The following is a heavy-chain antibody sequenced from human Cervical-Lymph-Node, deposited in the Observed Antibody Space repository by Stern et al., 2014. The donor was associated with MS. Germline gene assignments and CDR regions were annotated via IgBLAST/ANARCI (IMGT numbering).Heavy chain of an antibody. J-gene: IGHJ4*02. CDR2: LDWDDDK. D-gene: IGHD3-3*01. Sequence: QVTLKESGPALVKPTQTLTLTCSFSGFSLSTTGMCVSWIRQPPGKALEWLARLDWDDDKYYSTSLKTRLTISKDTSKNQVVLTMTNMDPVDTATYYCARFLPGGGFYLDYGGQGTLVTVSS. V-gene: IGHV2-70*15. CDR3: ARFLPGGGFYLDY. CDR1: GFSLSTTGMC.